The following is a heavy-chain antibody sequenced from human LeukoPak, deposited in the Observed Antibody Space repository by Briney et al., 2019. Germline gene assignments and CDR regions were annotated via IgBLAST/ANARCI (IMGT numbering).Heavy chain of an antibody. D-gene: IGHD3-3*01. CDR2: IYYSGST. CDR3: ARVGSGSDFWSGYYFDY. CDR1: GGSISSSSYY. J-gene: IGHJ4*02. Sequence: PSETLSLTCTVSGGSISSSSYYWGWIRQPPGKGLEWIGSIYYSGSTYYNPSLKSRVTISVDTSKNQFSLKLSSVTAADTAVYYCARVGSGSDFWSGYYFDYWGQGNLVTVSS. V-gene: IGHV4-39*07.